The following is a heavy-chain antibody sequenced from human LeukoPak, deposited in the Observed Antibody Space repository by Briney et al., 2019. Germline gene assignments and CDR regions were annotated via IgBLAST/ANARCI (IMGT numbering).Heavy chain of an antibody. V-gene: IGHV4-39*01. D-gene: IGHD2-15*01. Sequence: PSETLSLTCTVSGGSISSSSYYWGWIRQPPGKGLQWIGSIYYSGSTYYNPSLKSRVTISVDTSKNQFSLKLSSVTAADTAVYCCARGGLYSVVVAAHKRNWFDPWGQGTLVTVSS. J-gene: IGHJ5*02. CDR1: GGSISSSSYY. CDR3: ARGGLYSVVVAAHKRNWFDP. CDR2: IYYSGST.